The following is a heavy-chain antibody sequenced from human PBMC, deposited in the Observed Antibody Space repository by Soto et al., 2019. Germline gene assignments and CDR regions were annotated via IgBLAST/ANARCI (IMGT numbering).Heavy chain of an antibody. Sequence: GGSLRLSCAASGFTFSSYAISWVRQAPGKGLEWVSTIPSSGRSTYYADSVKGRFTISRDNSKNTLYLQMNSLRADDTAVYYCAKDLGSSGWYFDYWGQGTLVTVSS. CDR3: AKDLGSSGWYFDY. J-gene: IGHJ4*02. D-gene: IGHD6-19*01. CDR2: IPSSGRST. CDR1: GFTFSSYA. V-gene: IGHV3-23*01.